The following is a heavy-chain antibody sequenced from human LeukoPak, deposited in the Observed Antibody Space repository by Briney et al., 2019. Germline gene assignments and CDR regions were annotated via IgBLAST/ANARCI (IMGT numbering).Heavy chain of an antibody. CDR1: GFTFSSYA. CDR3: AKDLIVGATS. V-gene: IGHV3-23*01. CDR2: ISGSGGST. Sequence: GGSLRLSCAASGFTFSSYAMSWVRQAPGKGLELVSAISGSGGSTYYADSVRGLFTISRDNSKNTLYLQMNSLTAEDTAVYYCAKDLIVGATSWGQGTLVTVSS. J-gene: IGHJ4*02. D-gene: IGHD1-26*01.